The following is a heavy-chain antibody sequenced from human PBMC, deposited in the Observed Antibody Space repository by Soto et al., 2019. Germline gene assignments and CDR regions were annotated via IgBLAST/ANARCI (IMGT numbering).Heavy chain of an antibody. CDR3: SRHSLLDCRRSSCYGPVFDY. V-gene: IGHV5-51*01. CDR2: IYPGASDT. Sequence: EVQLVQSGAEVKKPGESLKISCKGSGNSVSTYWIGWVRQMPGKGLEWMGIIYPGASDTRYSPSFQGQVTISADKSISTAYLPCSRVKASDTAMSYCSRHSLLDCRRSSCYGPVFDYWGQGALVTVSS. J-gene: IGHJ4*02. D-gene: IGHD2-2*01. CDR1: GNSVSTYW.